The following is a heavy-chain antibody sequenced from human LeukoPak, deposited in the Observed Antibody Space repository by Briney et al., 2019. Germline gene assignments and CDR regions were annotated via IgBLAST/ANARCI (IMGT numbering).Heavy chain of an antibody. CDR2: ITSDGSST. CDR1: GFTFSSFW. Sequence: GESLRLSCAASGFTFSSFWMHWVRQPPGKGLVWVSRITSDGSSTHSAASVRGRFTTSRDNAKHTLYLQFNRLRVEDTATYFCARDLGDGIAFDYWGQGTLVTVSS. CDR3: ARDLGDGIAFDY. J-gene: IGHJ4*02. V-gene: IGHV3-74*01. D-gene: IGHD3-10*01.